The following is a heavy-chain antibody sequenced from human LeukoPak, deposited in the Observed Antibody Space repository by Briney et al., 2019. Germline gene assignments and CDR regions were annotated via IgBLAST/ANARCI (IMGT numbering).Heavy chain of an antibody. D-gene: IGHD2-15*01. CDR2: IYSGGFT. Sequence: GGSLRLSCAASGFTFSSYWMSWVRQAPGKGLEWVSVIYSGGFTYYADSVKGRFTISRDNSKNTLYLQMNSLRAEDTAVYYCVRANGYCSGGSCPGYWGQGTLVTVSS. CDR3: VRANGYCSGGSCPGY. J-gene: IGHJ4*02. V-gene: IGHV3-66*01. CDR1: GFTFSSYW.